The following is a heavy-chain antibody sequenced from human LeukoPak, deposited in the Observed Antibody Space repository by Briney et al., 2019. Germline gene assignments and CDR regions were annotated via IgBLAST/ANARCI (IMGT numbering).Heavy chain of an antibody. V-gene: IGHV3-30*02. CDR3: AKSSGYRENYYYYYMDV. D-gene: IGHD3-22*01. CDR2: IQYDGSNK. J-gene: IGHJ6*03. Sequence: GGSLRLSCAPSGFTFSSYGMHWVRQAPGKGLEWVTFIQYDGSNKYYADSVRGRFTISRDNSKNTLYLQMNSLRAEDTAVYYCAKSSGYRENYYYYYMDVWGKGTTVTVSS. CDR1: GFTFSSYG.